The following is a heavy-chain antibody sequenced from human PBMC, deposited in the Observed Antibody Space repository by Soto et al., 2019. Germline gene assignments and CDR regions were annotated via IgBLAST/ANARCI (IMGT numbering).Heavy chain of an antibody. CDR2: ISAHNGNT. V-gene: IGHV1-18*01. Sequence: QVHLVQSGAEVKKPGASVKVSCKGSGYACTTYGITWGRQAPGQGLEWRGWISAHNGNTNYAQKLQGRVTVTRDTSTRTAYMELRGLRSDGTAVDYWPRGRDGDYWGQGDLVTVPS. J-gene: IGHJ4*02. D-gene: IGHD6-6*01. CDR3: PRGRDGDY. CDR1: GYACTTYG.